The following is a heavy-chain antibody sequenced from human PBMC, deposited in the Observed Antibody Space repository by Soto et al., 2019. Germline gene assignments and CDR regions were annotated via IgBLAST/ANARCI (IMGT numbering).Heavy chain of an antibody. Sequence: QVQLVESGGGVVQPGRSLRLSCVVSGFTFSSFGMHWVRQAPGKGLEWVAVISYDGSETYYADSVKGRFTISRDNSENTVYLQMNRLRAEDTAVYYCAKDLSAVVAASDYWGQGTLVTVSS. CDR2: ISYDGSET. CDR3: AKDLSAVVAASDY. V-gene: IGHV3-30*18. D-gene: IGHD2-15*01. J-gene: IGHJ4*02. CDR1: GFTFSSFG.